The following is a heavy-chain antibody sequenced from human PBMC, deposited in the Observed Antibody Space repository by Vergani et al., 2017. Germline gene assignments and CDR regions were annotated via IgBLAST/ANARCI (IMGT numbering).Heavy chain of an antibody. V-gene: IGHV1-3*01. CDR3: ARNFYSYGFHLPRY. CDR1: GYTFTTYA. D-gene: IGHD5-18*01. Sequence: QVQLVQSGAEVKKPGASVKVSCKASGYTFTTYAMHWVRQAPGQRLDWMGWINAGNGNTKYSQKFQSRVTITRDTSASTAYMELSSLRSEDTAVYYCARNFYSYGFHLPRYWGQGTLVTVSS. CDR2: INAGNGNT. J-gene: IGHJ4*02.